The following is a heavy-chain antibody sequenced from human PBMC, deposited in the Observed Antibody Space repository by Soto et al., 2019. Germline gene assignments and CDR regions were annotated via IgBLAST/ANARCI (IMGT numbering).Heavy chain of an antibody. D-gene: IGHD6-13*01. CDR1: GGTFSSYA. Sequence: QVQLVQSGAEVKKPGSSVKVSCKASGGTFSSYAISWVRQAPGQGLEWMGGIIPIFGTANYAQKFQGRVTXPXXXSXXTASMGLSSLRSEDTAVYYCARAAAAGDYYYGMDVWGQGTTVTVSS. J-gene: IGHJ6*02. CDR3: ARAAAAGDYYYGMDV. CDR2: IIPIFGTA. V-gene: IGHV1-69*05.